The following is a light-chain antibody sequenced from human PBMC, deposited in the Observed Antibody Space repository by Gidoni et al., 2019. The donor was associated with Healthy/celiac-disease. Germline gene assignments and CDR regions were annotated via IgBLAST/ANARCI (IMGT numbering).Light chain of an antibody. Sequence: IQLTQSPSSLSASVGDRVTITCRASQGISSYLAWYQQKPGKAPKLLIYAASTLQSGVPSRFSGSGSGTDFTLTIRSLQPEDFATYSCQQLNSYPRLTFGGGTKVEIK. V-gene: IGKV1-9*01. J-gene: IGKJ4*01. CDR1: QGISSY. CDR3: QQLNSYPRLT. CDR2: AAS.